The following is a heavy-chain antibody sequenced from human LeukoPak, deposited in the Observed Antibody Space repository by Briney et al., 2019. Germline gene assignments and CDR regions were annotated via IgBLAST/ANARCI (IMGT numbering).Heavy chain of an antibody. Sequence: GGSLRLSCAASGFSFSSYGMHWVRQAPGKGLEWVAVISYDGSDKYYADSVKGRFTISRDNSKNTLYLQMNSLRGEDTAVYYCAKQWSGGSALYWFDPWGQGTLVTVSS. J-gene: IGHJ5*02. V-gene: IGHV3-30*18. CDR2: ISYDGSDK. CDR3: AKQWSGGSALYWFDP. CDR1: GFSFSSYG. D-gene: IGHD2-15*01.